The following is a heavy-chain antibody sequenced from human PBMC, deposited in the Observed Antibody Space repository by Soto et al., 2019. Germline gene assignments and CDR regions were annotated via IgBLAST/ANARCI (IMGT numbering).Heavy chain of an antibody. CDR1: GFTFSSYD. CDR3: AIRGLSKSEVRGYFDY. Sequence: PGGSVRLSCAASGFTFSSYDMTWVRQAPGKGLEWVSAISGSGGSTNYGDSVKGRFIISRDNSKNTLFMQMNSLRVEDTAVYYCAIRGLSKSEVRGYFDYWGRGTLVTVSS. CDR2: ISGSGGST. D-gene: IGHD3-10*01. V-gene: IGHV3-23*01. J-gene: IGHJ4*02.